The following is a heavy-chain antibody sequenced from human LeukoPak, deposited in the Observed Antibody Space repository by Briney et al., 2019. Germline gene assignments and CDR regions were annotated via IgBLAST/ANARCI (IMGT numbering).Heavy chain of an antibody. D-gene: IGHD6-13*01. CDR3: VKSRDPMDV. Sequence: TGGSLRLSCAASGFTFNSYAMTWVHQAPGKGLEWVSTISGSGGSTYYADSVKGRFTISRDNSKNTLYLQMNSLRAEDTAVYYCVKSRDPMDVWGQGTTVTVSS. CDR1: GFTFNSYA. CDR2: ISGSGGST. J-gene: IGHJ6*02. V-gene: IGHV3-23*01.